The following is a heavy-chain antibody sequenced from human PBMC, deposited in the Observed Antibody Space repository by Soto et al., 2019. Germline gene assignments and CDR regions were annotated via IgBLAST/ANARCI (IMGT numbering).Heavy chain of an antibody. CDR2: ISNSGSTI. J-gene: IGHJ4*02. V-gene: IGHV3-11*01. CDR1: GFTFSDYD. D-gene: IGHD3-3*01. Sequence: QVQLVESGGGLVKPGGSLRLSCAASGFTFSDYDMSWIRQAPGKGLEWVSYISNSGSTIYYADSVKGRFTISRDNAKNSLYLQMNSLRDEDTAVYDCARGGVDDFWSGYYSDYWGQGTLVTVSS. CDR3: ARGGVDDFWSGYYSDY.